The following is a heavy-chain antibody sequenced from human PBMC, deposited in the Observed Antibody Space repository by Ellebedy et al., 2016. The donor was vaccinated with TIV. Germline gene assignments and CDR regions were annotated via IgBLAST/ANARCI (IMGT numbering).Heavy chain of an antibody. J-gene: IGHJ4*02. CDR1: GDSVSSNSPT. CDR2: TYYRSKWYY. CDR3: ARYNSGWKIFDY. Sequence: LRLSCAISGDSVSSNSPTRNWIRQSPSRGLEWLGRTYYRSKWYYEYAVSVYSRITINPDTSKNQFSLQLNSVTPADTAVYYCARYNSGWKIFDYWGQGTLVTVSS. V-gene: IGHV6-1*01. D-gene: IGHD6-19*01.